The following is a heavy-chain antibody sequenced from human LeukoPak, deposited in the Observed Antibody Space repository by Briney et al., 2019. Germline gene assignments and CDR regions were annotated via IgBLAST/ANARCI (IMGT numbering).Heavy chain of an antibody. CDR2: INTDGSST. CDR1: GFTFSSYW. V-gene: IGHV3-74*01. Sequence: GGSLRLSCAASGFTFSSYWMHWVRQAPGKGLVWVSRINTDGSSTSYADSVKGRFTISRDNAKNTLYLQMNSLRAEDTAVYYCTRERFWYYMDVWGKGTTVTVSS. D-gene: IGHD3-3*01. J-gene: IGHJ6*03. CDR3: TRERFWYYMDV.